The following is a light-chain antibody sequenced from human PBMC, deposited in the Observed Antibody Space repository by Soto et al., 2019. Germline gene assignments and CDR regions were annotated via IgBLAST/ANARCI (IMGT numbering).Light chain of an antibody. V-gene: IGKV1-33*01. Sequence: DIQMTQSPSSLSASVVNRVTITGRASQDIATYLNWYQQKPGKAPNLLIYDASNLETGVPSRFSGGGSGTHFTFTISNLQPEDIATYYCQQYDNLPPTWTFGQGTKVDIK. J-gene: IGKJ1*01. CDR2: DAS. CDR1: QDIATY. CDR3: QQYDNLPPTWT.